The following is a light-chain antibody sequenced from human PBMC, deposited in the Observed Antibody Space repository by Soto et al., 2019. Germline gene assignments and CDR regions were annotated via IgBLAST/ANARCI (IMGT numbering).Light chain of an antibody. V-gene: IGKV1-39*01. CDR1: QSINNC. CDR2: AAS. CDR3: HQTYIAPAT. J-gene: IGKJ1*01. Sequence: DLQMTQSPSSLSASVGDRVTITCRASQSINNCLSWFQQKPGQAPKLLIYAASSLQSGVPSRFSGSGSGTDFILTIDSLQPEDFATYFGHQTYIAPATFGQGTKVGVK.